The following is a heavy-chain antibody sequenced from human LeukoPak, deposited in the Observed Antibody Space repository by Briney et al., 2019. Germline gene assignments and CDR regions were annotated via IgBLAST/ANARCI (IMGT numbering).Heavy chain of an antibody. J-gene: IGHJ4*02. CDR2: MYYSGTT. V-gene: IGHV4-39*01. CDR1: GGSISSTIHY. D-gene: IGHD7-27*01. CDR3: ARGRNWGSTYFFDY. Sequence: TSETLSLTCTVSGGSISSTIHYWSWIRQPPGKGLEWIGSMYYSGTTYDNPSLKSRVSIFVDTSKNQFSLKVNSVTAADTAVYYCARGRNWGSTYFFDYWGQGTLVTVSS.